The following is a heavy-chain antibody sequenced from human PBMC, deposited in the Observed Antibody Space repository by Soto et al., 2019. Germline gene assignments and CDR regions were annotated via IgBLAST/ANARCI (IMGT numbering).Heavy chain of an antibody. CDR2: ISSNSDTT. CDR1: GFRFSDHS. D-gene: IGHD2-21*02. V-gene: IGHV3-48*02. Sequence: VESGGGLVYPGGSLRLSCVASGFRFSDHSMNWVRQAPGKGLQWISYISSNSDTTYYAASVKGRFTVYRDNAKDALFLPMNSLRDDDTATYYCARLPKGSLVTAWGQGARVTVSS. J-gene: IGHJ4*02. CDR3: ARLPKGSLVTA.